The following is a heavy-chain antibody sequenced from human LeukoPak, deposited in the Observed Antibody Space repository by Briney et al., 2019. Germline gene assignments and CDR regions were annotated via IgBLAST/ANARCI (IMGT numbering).Heavy chain of an antibody. CDR2: INPSGGSA. J-gene: IGHJ4*02. D-gene: IGHD3-10*01. CDR1: GYTFTSYY. V-gene: IGHV1-46*01. Sequence: GASVKVSCKASGYTFTSYYMHWVRQAPGQGLEWMGIINPSGGSASYAQKFQGRVTMTRDTSTSTVYMELSSLRSEDTAVYYCARTGLWFRYFDYWGQGTLVTVSS. CDR3: ARTGLWFRYFDY.